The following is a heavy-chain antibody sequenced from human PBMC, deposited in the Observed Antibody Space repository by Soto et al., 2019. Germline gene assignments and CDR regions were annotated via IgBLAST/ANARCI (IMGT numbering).Heavy chain of an antibody. CDR3: AGWTARHYCSRKHPTDAFDI. Sequence: QVQLQESGPGLVKPSQTLSLTCNVSGGSISSAGYYWSWVRQHPGKGLEWMGHIYYSGSTNYDPSLKSLLNTLADMSKTQFYRKLNSVTAADTAVYFCAGWTARHYCSRKHPTDAFDISGQVTMVTVSS. V-gene: IGHV4-31*01. CDR2: IYYSGST. J-gene: IGHJ3*02. CDR1: GGSISSAGYY. D-gene: IGHD3-10*01.